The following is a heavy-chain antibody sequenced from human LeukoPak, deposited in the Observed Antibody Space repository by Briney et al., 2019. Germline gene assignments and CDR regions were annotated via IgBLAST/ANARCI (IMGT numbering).Heavy chain of an antibody. V-gene: IGHV1-2*04. D-gene: IGHD3-16*01. CDR3: ARLGPVMRGESDN. CDR2: INPKNGGP. CDR1: GYSFTDSR. Sequence: ASVKVSCKASGYSFTDSRLHWVRQAPGQGLEWMGWINPKNGGPRFAQKFQGWVTLTTDTSISTAYMELTSLKSDDTAVYYCARLGPVMRGESDNWGQGTLVTVSS. J-gene: IGHJ4*02.